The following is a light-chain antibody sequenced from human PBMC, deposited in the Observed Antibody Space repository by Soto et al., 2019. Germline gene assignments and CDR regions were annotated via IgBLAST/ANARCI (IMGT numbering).Light chain of an antibody. V-gene: IGLV1-40*01. CDR1: SSNIGANYD. CDR3: QSYDSTLSARYV. CDR2: GNT. J-gene: IGLJ1*01. Sequence: QSVLTHPPSVSGAPGQRFTISCTGSSSNIGANYDVHWYQHRPGTAPKLLIFGNTNRPSGVPDRFSGSKSGTSASLAITGLQAEDEGDYYCQSYDSTLSARYVFGTGTKVTVL.